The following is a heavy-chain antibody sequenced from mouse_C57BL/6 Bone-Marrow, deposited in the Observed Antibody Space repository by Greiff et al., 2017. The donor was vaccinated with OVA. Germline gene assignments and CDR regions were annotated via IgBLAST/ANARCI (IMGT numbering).Heavy chain of an antibody. D-gene: IGHD2-5*01. Sequence: VKLMESGPGLVAPSQSLSITCTVSGFSLTSYGVHWVRQPPGKGLEWLVVIWSDGSTTYNSALKSRLSISKDNSKSQVFLKMNSLQTDDTAMYYCARPAYYSNPYAMDYWGQGTSVTVSS. J-gene: IGHJ4*01. CDR1: GFSLTSYG. V-gene: IGHV2-6*03. CDR2: IWSDGST. CDR3: ARPAYYSNPYAMDY.